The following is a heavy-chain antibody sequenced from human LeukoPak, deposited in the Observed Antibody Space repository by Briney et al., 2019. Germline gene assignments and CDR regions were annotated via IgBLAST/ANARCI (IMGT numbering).Heavy chain of an antibody. V-gene: IGHV4-39*07. CDR2: INHSGST. CDR3: ARAWYGKTIFGVVIQVGMDV. J-gene: IGHJ6*04. Sequence: SETLSLTCTVSGGSISSGSYYWSWIRQPPGKGLEWIGEINHSGSTNYNPSLKSRVTISVDTSKNQFSLKLSSVTAADTAVYYCARAWYGKTIFGVVIQVGMDVWGKGTTVTVSS. D-gene: IGHD3-3*01. CDR1: GGSISSGSYY.